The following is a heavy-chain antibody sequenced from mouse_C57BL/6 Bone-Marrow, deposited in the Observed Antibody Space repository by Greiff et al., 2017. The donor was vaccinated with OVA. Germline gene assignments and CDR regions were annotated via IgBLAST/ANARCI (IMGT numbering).Heavy chain of an antibody. V-gene: IGHV3-6*01. Sequence: EVKLVESGPGLVKPSQSLSLTCSVTGYSITSGYYWNWIRQFPGNKLEWMGYISYDGSNNYNPSLKNRISITRDTSKNQFFLKLNSVTTEDTATYYCARRAGPYFDYWGQGTTLTVSS. J-gene: IGHJ2*01. CDR2: ISYDGSN. CDR1: GYSITSGYY. CDR3: ARRAGPYFDY.